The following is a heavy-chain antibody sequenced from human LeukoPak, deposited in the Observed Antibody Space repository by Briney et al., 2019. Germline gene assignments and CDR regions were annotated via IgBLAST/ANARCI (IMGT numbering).Heavy chain of an antibody. V-gene: IGHV3-23*01. CDR3: AKDKGGSENYYYGSGSYDY. CDR2: ISGSGGST. D-gene: IGHD3-10*01. Sequence: GGSLRLSCAASGFTFSSYAVSWVRQAPGKGLEWVSAISGSGGSTYYADSVKGRFTISRDNSKNTLYLQMNSLRAEDTAVYYCAKDKGGSENYYYGSGSYDYWGQGTLVTVSS. J-gene: IGHJ4*02. CDR1: GFTFSSYA.